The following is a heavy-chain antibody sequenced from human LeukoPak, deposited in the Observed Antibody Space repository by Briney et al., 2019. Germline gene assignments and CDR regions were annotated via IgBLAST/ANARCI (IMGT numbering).Heavy chain of an antibody. J-gene: IGHJ6*03. Sequence: PGGSLRLSCAASGFTFSSYEMNWVRQAPGKGLEWVSYISSSGSTIYYADSVKGRFTISRDNAKNSLYLQMNSLRAEDTAVYYCARFGKGEPQNLGYYYMDVWGKGTTVTISS. CDR1: GFTFSSYE. CDR3: ARFGKGEPQNLGYYYMDV. CDR2: ISSSGSTI. V-gene: IGHV3-48*03. D-gene: IGHD3-16*01.